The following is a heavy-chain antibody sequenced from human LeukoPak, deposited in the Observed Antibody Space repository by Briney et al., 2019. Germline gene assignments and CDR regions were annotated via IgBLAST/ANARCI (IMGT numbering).Heavy chain of an antibody. CDR1: GFTFSSYE. Sequence: GGSLRLSCAASGFTFSSYEMNWVRQAPGKGLEWVSYISSSGSTIYYADSVEGRFTMSRDNAKNSLYLQMNSLRAEDTAVYCCARDPPLVSGPVYYYYYMDVWGKGTTVTVSS. V-gene: IGHV3-48*03. J-gene: IGHJ6*03. CDR2: ISSSGSTI. CDR3: ARDPPLVSGPVYYYYYMDV. D-gene: IGHD5/OR15-5a*01.